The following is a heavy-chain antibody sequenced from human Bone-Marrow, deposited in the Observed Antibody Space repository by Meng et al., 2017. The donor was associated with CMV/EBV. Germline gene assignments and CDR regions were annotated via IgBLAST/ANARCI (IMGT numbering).Heavy chain of an antibody. D-gene: IGHD3-10*01. CDR2: ISYDGSNK. Sequence: GESLKVSCVASGFTFSSYAMHWVRQAPGKGLEWVAVISYDGSNKYYADSVKGRFTISRDNSKNTLYLQMNILRAEDTTVHYCARGGITMVRGGDYWGQGTLVTVSS. J-gene: IGHJ4*02. CDR3: ARGGITMVRGGDY. V-gene: IGHV3-30-3*01. CDR1: GFTFSSYA.